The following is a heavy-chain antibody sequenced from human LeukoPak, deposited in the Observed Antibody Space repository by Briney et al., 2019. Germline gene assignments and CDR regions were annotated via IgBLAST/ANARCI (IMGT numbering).Heavy chain of an antibody. D-gene: IGHD5-18*01. CDR2: IYSGGST. CDR3: ARLEGYSYDY. V-gene: IGHV3-66*01. J-gene: IGHJ4*02. Sequence: GGSLRLSCAASGFTLNSYAMSWVRQAPGKGLEWVSLIYSGGSTYYADSVKGRFTISRDNSKNTLYLQMNSLRAEDTAVYYCARLEGYSYDYWGQGTLVTVSS. CDR1: GFTLNSYA.